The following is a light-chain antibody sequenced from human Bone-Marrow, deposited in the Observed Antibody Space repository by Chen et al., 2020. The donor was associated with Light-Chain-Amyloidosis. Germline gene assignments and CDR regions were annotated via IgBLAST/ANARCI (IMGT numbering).Light chain of an antibody. CDR1: SGDVGTYNY. CDR2: AVS. CDR3: SSFTSSSSYV. V-gene: IGLV2-14*01. J-gene: IGLJ1*01. Sequence: QSALTQPASGSGFPGQSITISCTGTSGDVGTYNYVSWYQQHPGKAPQVMIYAVSNRPSGVSNRFSGSKSGNTASLTISGLHAEDEADYYCSSFTSSSSYVFGPGTKVTVL.